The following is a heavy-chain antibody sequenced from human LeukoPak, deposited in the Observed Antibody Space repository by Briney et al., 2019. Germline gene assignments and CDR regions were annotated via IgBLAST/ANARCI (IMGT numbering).Heavy chain of an antibody. V-gene: IGHV1-2*02. D-gene: IGHD5-12*01. CDR1: GYTFTGYY. J-gene: IGHJ4*02. CDR2: INPNSGGT. CDR3: AKSYSGYDLPFDY. Sequence: ASVKVSCKASGYTFTGYYMHWVRQAPGQGLEWMGWINPNSGGTNYAQKFQGRATMTRDTSISTAYMELSRLRSDDTAVYYCAKSYSGYDLPFDYWGQGTLVTVSS.